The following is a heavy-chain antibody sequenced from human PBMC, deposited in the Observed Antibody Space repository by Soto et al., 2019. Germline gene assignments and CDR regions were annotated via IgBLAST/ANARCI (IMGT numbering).Heavy chain of an antibody. CDR3: ARDARSSDTSWFYVDY. CDR2: ISGSGETK. CDR1: GFTVSDYN. J-gene: IGHJ4*02. V-gene: IGHV3-11*01. D-gene: IGHD2-2*01. Sequence: QVQLVESGGGLVKPGGSLRLSCAASGFTVSDYNMGGIRQAPGKGLEWISYISGSGETKYYAESVKGRFTISRDNAKNSLFLQINSLRADDTAVYFCARDARSSDTSWFYVDYWGQGTQVTVSS.